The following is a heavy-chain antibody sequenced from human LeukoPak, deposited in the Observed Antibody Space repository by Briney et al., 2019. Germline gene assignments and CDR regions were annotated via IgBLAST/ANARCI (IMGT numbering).Heavy chain of an antibody. Sequence: GGSLRLSCAASGFTFSSYAMQWVRQAQGKGLEYVSAISSNGGSTYYANSVKGRFTISRDNSKNTLYLQMGSLRAEDMAVYYCARAKSGSYFCYYGMDVWGQGTTVTVSS. CDR1: GFTFSSYA. CDR2: ISSNGGST. D-gene: IGHD1-26*01. V-gene: IGHV3-64*01. J-gene: IGHJ6*02. CDR3: ARAKSGSYFCYYGMDV.